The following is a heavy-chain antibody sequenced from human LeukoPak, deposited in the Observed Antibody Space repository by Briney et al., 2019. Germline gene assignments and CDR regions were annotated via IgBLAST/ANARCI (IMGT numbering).Heavy chain of an antibody. CDR3: ARGWTKKRYCSSTSCYGFNYYGMDV. CDR2: ISSSGNTI. CDR1: GFTFSDYY. Sequence: GGSLRLSGAASGFTFSDYYMSWIRQAPGKGLEWVSYISSSGNTIYYADSVKGRLPFSRANAKNSLYLQMNSLRAEDTAVYYCARGWTKKRYCSSTSCYGFNYYGMDVWGQGTTVTVSS. V-gene: IGHV3-11*01. D-gene: IGHD2-2*01. J-gene: IGHJ6*02.